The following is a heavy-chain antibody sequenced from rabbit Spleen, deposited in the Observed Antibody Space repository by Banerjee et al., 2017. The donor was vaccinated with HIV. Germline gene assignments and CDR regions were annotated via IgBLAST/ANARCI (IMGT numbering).Heavy chain of an antibody. CDR1: GFSFSDRDV. CDR3: ARDAGTSFSTYGMDL. CDR2: INASTGKP. V-gene: IGHV1S45*01. Sequence: QEQLEESGGGLVKPEGSLTLTCKASGFSFSDRDVMCWVRQAPGKGLEWIACINASTGKPVYATWAKGRFTISKTSSTTLTLQMTSLTAADTATYFCARDAGTSFSTYGMDLWGQGTLVTVS. J-gene: IGHJ6*01. D-gene: IGHD8-1*01.